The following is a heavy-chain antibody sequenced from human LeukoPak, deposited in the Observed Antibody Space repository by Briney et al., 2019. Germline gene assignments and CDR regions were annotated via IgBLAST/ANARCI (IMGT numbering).Heavy chain of an antibody. J-gene: IGHJ6*03. V-gene: IGHV1-2*02. CDR1: GYTFTGYY. Sequence: ASVKVSCKASGYTFTGYYMHWVRQAPGQGLEWMGWINPNSGGTNYAQKLQGKVTMTRDTSISTAYMELSRLRSDDTAVYYCARRGTDYYYYMDVWGKGTTVTVSS. CDR3: ARRGTDYYYYMDV. D-gene: IGHD1-1*01. CDR2: INPNSGGT.